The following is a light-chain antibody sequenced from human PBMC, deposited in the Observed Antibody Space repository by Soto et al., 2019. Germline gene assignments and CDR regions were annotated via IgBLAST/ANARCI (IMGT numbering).Light chain of an antibody. CDR3: IAWDGVLNGPV. V-gene: IGLV1-47*01. CDR2: KDY. J-gene: IGLJ2*01. Sequence: QSVLTQPPSASGTPGQRVTISCSGGGSNIESNYVSWYQQFPGTAPKLLIFKDYQRPSGVPDRFFGSKSGASASLAISGLRSEDEADYYCIAWDGVLNGPVFGGGTKLTVL. CDR1: GSNIESNY.